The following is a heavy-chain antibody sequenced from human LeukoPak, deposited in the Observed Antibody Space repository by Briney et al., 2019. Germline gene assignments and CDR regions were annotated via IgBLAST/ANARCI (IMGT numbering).Heavy chain of an antibody. V-gene: IGHV4-30-4*01. Sequence: PSETLSLSCTVSGGSISSGNYYWSWIRQSPGKGLEWIGYIYYSGSVFYNPSLESRIIISLDTSKNQFSLKVTSLTAADSAVYYCARKTRTWSNWFDPWGQGTLVTVSS. CDR2: IYYSGSV. J-gene: IGHJ5*02. CDR1: GGSISSGNYY. D-gene: IGHD1-14*01. CDR3: ARKTRTWSNWFDP.